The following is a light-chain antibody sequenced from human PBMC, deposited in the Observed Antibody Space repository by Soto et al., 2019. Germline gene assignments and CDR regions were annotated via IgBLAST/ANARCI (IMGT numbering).Light chain of an antibody. J-gene: IGLJ2*01. CDR1: SSDVGSYDL. V-gene: IGLV2-23*01. CDR3: CSYAGGSTVL. Sequence: QSALTQPASVSGSPGQSITISCTGTSSDVGSYDLVSWYQHHPGKAPKLMIYEGNKRPSGVSNRFSGSKSGNTASLTISGLQAEDEADYYCCSYAGGSTVLFGGGTKVTVL. CDR2: EGN.